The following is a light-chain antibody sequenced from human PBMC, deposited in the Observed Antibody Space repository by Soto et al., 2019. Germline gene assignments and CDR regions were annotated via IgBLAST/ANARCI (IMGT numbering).Light chain of an antibody. CDR2: DNN. V-gene: IGLV1-51*01. J-gene: IGLJ1*01. Sequence: QSVLTQPPSVSAAPGQKVTISCSGSSSNIENNYVSWYQQLPGAAPKLLIYDNNKRPSGIPDRFSGSKSGTSATLGIAGLQTGDEADYYCRTWDNRVSVGYVFGTGTKVTVL. CDR1: SSNIENNY. CDR3: RTWDNRVSVGYV.